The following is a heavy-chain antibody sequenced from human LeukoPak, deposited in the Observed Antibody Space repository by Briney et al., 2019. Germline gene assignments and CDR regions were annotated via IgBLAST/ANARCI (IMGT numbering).Heavy chain of an antibody. CDR2: ISSVGDTT. V-gene: IGHV3-23*01. CDR1: GFTFSTDA. Sequence: PGGSLRLSCAASGFTFSTDAMSWVRQAPGKGLEWVSLISSVGDTTYYADSVKGLFAISRDISKHTLYLQMNSLRAQDPAVYYCARDRNSFGIASSSWSHDAFDIWGQGTMVTVSS. J-gene: IGHJ3*02. D-gene: IGHD6-13*01. CDR3: ARDRNSFGIASSSWSHDAFDI.